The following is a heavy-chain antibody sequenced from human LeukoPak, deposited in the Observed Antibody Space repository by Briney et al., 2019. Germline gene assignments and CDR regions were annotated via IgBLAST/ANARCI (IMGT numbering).Heavy chain of an antibody. CDR1: GYTFTGYY. V-gene: IGHV1-2*02. CDR3: ARDRFDFWSGYHTLDWFDP. D-gene: IGHD3-3*01. CDR2: INPNSGGT. Sequence: ASVKVSCKASGYTFTGYYMHWVRQAPGQGLEWMGWINPNSGGTNYAQKFQGRVTMTRDTTISTAYMELSRLRSDDTAVYYCARDRFDFWSGYHTLDWFDPWGQGTLVTVSS. J-gene: IGHJ5*02.